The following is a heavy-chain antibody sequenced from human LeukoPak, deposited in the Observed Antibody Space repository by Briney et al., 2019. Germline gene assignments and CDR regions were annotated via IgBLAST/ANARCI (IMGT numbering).Heavy chain of an antibody. CDR3: TTDSSGYYPRPS. V-gene: IGHV3-15*01. Sequence: PGGSLRLSCAASGFTFSSFGMTWVRQAPGKGLEWVGRIKSKTDGGTTDYAAPVKGRFTISRDDSKNTLYLQMNSLKTEDTAVYYCTTDSSGYYPRPSWGQGTLVTVSS. CDR2: IKSKTDGGTT. J-gene: IGHJ4*02. CDR1: GFTFSSFG. D-gene: IGHD3-22*01.